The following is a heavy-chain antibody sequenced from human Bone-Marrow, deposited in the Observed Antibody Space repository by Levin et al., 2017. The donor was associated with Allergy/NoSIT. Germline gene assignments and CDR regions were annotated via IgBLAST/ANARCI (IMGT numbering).Heavy chain of an antibody. D-gene: IGHD2-21*02. V-gene: IGHV4-38-2*01. CDR3: AALVLVTNRRSFYH. Sequence: SETLSLTCGVSGHSINSGFYWGWVRQPPGKGLEWIGSIYHGGTTYYNPSLEGRGTISLVSSKNELSLKLTSVTASDTAIYYCAALVLVTNRRSFYHWGQGIPVTVSS. J-gene: IGHJ4*02. CDR1: GHSINSGFY. CDR2: IYHGGTT.